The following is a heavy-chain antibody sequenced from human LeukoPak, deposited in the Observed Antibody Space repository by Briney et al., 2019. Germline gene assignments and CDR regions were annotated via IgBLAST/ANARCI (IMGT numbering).Heavy chain of an antibody. J-gene: IGHJ3*02. V-gene: IGHV1-2*02. CDR3: ARYCSSTSCHSWGAFDI. CDR1: GYTFTGYY. D-gene: IGHD2-2*01. CDR2: INPNSGGT. Sequence: GASVKVSRKASGYTFTGYYMHWVRQAPGQGLEWMGWINPNSGGTNYAQKFQGRVTMTRDTSISTAYMELSRLRSDDTAVYYCARYCSSTSCHSWGAFDIWGQGTMVTVSS.